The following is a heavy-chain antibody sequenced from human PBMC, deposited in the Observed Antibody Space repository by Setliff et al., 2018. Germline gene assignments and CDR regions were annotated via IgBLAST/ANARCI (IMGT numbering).Heavy chain of an antibody. CDR3: ARDRAYSSSWFLWFDP. Sequence: ASVKVSCKASGYTFTSYGISWVRQAPGQGLEWMGWISAYNGNTNYAQKLQGRVTMTTDTSTSTAYMGLRSLRSDDTAVYYCARDRAYSSSWFLWFDPWGQGTLVTVSS. J-gene: IGHJ5*02. V-gene: IGHV1-18*01. D-gene: IGHD6-13*01. CDR2: ISAYNGNT. CDR1: GYTFTSYG.